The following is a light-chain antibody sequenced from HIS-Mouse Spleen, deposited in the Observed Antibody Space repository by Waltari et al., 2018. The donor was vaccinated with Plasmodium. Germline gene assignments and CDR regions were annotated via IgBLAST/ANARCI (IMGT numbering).Light chain of an antibody. CDR3: QQYGSSPYT. V-gene: IGKV3-20*01. CDR2: GAS. Sequence: EIVLTQSPGTLSLSPGERATLSCRASQSVSSSYLAGYQQKPGQAPRLIIYGASSRATGIPDRFSGSGSGTDFTLTISRLEPEDFAVYYCQQYGSSPYTFGQGTKLEIK. CDR1: QSVSSSY. J-gene: IGKJ2*01.